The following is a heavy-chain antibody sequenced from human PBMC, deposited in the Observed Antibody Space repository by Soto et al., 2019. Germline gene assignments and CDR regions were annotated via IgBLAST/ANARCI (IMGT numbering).Heavy chain of an antibody. J-gene: IGHJ4*02. CDR2: IYYSGST. Sequence: QVQLQESGPGLVKPSETLSLTCTVSGGSISTYYWSWIRQPAGKGLEWIGYIYYSGSTKHNPSLKSRVTISVDTSKHQFSLNLTSVTAADTAVYYCARGNSKNRNSGFEYWGQGTLVTVSS. CDR3: ARGNSKNRNSGFEY. V-gene: IGHV4-59*01. CDR1: GGSISTYY. D-gene: IGHD3-10*01.